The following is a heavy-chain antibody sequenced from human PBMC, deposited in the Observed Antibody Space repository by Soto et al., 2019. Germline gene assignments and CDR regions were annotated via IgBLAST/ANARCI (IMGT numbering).Heavy chain of an antibody. V-gene: IGHV1-2*02. J-gene: IGHJ5*01. D-gene: IGHD3-16*01. Sequence: QVQLVQSGAELKKPGASVKVSCKTSGYTFTDYYIHWVRQTPGQGLEWMGRINPDGGGTKYAQRFQGRVTMTRDTSNQTASMEVTRLTSDDTAMFYCARGHDGSTRFDSWGQGTLITVSS. CDR1: GYTFTDYY. CDR3: ARGHDGSTRFDS. CDR2: INPDGGGT.